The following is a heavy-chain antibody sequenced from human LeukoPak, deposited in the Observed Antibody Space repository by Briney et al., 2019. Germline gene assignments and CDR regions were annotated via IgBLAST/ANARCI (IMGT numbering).Heavy chain of an antibody. CDR3: ASHLTGCYNFDY. J-gene: IGHJ4*02. D-gene: IGHD3-9*01. CDR1: GDSVSSNSVT. CDR2: TYYRSTWYN. V-gene: IGHV6-1*01. Sequence: SQTLSLTCAISGDSVSSNSVTWNWIRQSPSRGLEWLGRTYYRSTWYNDYAVSVRGLITVNPDTSKNQFSLKLSSVTAADTAVYYCASHLTGCYNFDYWGQGTLVTVSS.